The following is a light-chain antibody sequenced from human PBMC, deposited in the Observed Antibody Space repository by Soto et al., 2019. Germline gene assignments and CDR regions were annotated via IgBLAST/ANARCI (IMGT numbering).Light chain of an antibody. J-gene: IGLJ1*01. V-gene: IGLV2-23*01. Sequence: QSVLTQPASVSGSPGQSIAISCTGTSSDVGVYNSVSWYQQHPGKVPKVIIYEDIKRPSGVSNRFSGFKSGNTATLTISGLQAEDEADYYCCSYAGDPHVFGTGTKLTVL. CDR2: EDI. CDR3: CSYAGDPHV. CDR1: SSDVGVYNS.